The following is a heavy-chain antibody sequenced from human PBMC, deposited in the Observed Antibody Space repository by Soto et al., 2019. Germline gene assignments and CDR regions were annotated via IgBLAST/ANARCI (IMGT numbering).Heavy chain of an antibody. J-gene: IGHJ5*02. D-gene: IGHD4-17*01. CDR3: ARDHLFNYGDYVRANWFDP. Sequence: SETLSLTCTVSGGSISSGGYYWSWIRQHPGKGLEWIGYIYYSGSTYYNPSLKSRVTISVDTSKNQFSLKLSSVTAADTAVYYCARDHLFNYGDYVRANWFDPWGQGTLVTVSS. CDR1: GGSISSGGYY. CDR2: IYYSGST. V-gene: IGHV4-31*03.